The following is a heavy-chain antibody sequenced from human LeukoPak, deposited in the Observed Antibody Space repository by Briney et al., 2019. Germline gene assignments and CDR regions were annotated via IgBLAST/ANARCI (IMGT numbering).Heavy chain of an antibody. CDR2: MYYSGTT. D-gene: IGHD1-26*01. CDR3: ARHRYRSGSDWIDP. Sequence: SETLSLTCTVSGGSISSSSYYWGWIRQPPGKGLEWIGSMYYSGTTYYNPSLKSRVSISVYTSKNQFSLKLSSVTAADTAVYYCARHRYRSGSDWIDPWGQGTLVTVSS. CDR1: GGSISSSSYY. V-gene: IGHV4-39*01. J-gene: IGHJ5*02.